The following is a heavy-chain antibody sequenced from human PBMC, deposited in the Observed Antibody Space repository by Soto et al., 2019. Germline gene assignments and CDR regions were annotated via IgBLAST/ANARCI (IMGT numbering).Heavy chain of an antibody. J-gene: IGHJ5*02. V-gene: IGHV1-69*01. CDR2: IIPIFGTP. D-gene: IGHD6-19*01. Sequence: QVQLVQSGAEVKKPGSSVKVSCRASGDTFSNYVISWVRQAPGQGLEWMGGIIPIFGTPNYAQKFQGRVTITEDESTRTSYMELSSLTSEDTAVDYCARGRGAVSAQDAWGQGTLITASS. CDR1: GDTFSNYV. CDR3: ARGRGAVSAQDA.